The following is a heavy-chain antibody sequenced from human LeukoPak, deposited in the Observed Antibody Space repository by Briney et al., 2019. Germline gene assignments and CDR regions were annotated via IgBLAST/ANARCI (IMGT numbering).Heavy chain of an antibody. CDR3: AVHLPGDYLDP. CDR1: GYTFTIYD. Sequence: ASVKVSCKASGYTFTIYDINWVRQAAGQGLEWMGWMNPDSGNTDFAQKFQRRVTMTRNTSISTAYMELSSLTSEDTAVYYCAVHLPGDYLDPWGQGTLVTVSS. J-gene: IGHJ5*02. V-gene: IGHV1-8*01. D-gene: IGHD4-17*01. CDR2: MNPDSGNT.